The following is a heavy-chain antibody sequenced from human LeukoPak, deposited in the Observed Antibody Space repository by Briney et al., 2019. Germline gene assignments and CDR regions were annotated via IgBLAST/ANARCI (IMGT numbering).Heavy chain of an antibody. J-gene: IGHJ4*02. V-gene: IGHV3-23*01. D-gene: IGHD3-22*01. CDR3: ARDLYYDSSGFDY. CDR1: GFTFSNYA. CDR2: ISGSGGRT. Sequence: GGSLKLSCAASGFTFSNYAMSWVRQAPGKGLEWVSTISGSGGRTYYADSVKGRFTISRDNSKNTLYLQMNSLRAEDTAVYYCARDLYYDSSGFDYWGQGTLVTVSS.